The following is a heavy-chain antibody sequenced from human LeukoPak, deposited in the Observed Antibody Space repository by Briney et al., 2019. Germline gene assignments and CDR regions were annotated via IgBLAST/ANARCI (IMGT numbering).Heavy chain of an antibody. J-gene: IGHJ4*02. CDR2: INPSGGST. V-gene: IGHV1-46*01. D-gene: IGHD3-16*02. Sequence: GASVKVSCKASGYTFTSYYMHWVRQAPGQGLEWMGIINPSGGSTSYAQKFQGRVTMTRDMSTSTVYMELSRLRSDDTAVYYCARSGPNYDYVWGSYRYYYFDYWGQGTLVTVSS. CDR3: ARSGPNYDYVWGSYRYYYFDY. CDR1: GYTFTSYY.